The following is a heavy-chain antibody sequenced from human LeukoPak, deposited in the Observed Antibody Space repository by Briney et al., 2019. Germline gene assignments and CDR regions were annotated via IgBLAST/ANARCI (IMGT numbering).Heavy chain of an antibody. CDR1: GDSFTSVTDY. D-gene: IGHD3-16*02. V-gene: IGHV4-39*07. J-gene: IGHJ3*02. Sequence: SETLSLTCTVSGDSFTSVTDYWAWIRQPPGKGLEWIASGDYSGGTYYNPSLESRVAISADMSKNQISLKLTSVTAADTAVYYCARAMEDYVWGSYRFGAFDIWGQGTMVTVSS. CDR2: GDYSGGT. CDR3: ARAMEDYVWGSYRFGAFDI.